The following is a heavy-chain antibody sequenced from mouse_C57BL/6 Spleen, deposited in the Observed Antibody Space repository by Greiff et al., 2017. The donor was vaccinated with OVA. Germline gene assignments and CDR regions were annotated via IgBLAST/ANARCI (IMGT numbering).Heavy chain of an antibody. Sequence: EVQLVESGGGLVQPGGSLKLSCAASGFTFSDYYMYWVRQTPEQRLEWVAYISNGGGSTYYPDTVKGRFTISRDNAKNTLYLQMSRLKSEDTAMYDCARQYYGSSYGYFDVWGTGTTVTVSS. J-gene: IGHJ1*03. CDR3: ARQYYGSSYGYFDV. V-gene: IGHV5-12*01. CDR2: ISNGGGST. D-gene: IGHD1-1*01. CDR1: GFTFSDYY.